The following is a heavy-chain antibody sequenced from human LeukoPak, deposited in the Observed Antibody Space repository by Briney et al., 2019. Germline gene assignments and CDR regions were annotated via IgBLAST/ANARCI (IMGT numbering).Heavy chain of an antibody. V-gene: IGHV1-3*01. D-gene: IGHD6-13*01. CDR2: INAGNGNT. CDR3: ARYSSSWSTKGWYDP. CDR1: GYTFTSYA. Sequence: GASVEVSCKASGYTFTSYAMHWVRQAPGQRLEWMGWINAGNGNTKYSQKFQGRVTITRDTSASTAYMELSSLRSEDTAVCYCARYSSSWSTKGWYDPWGQGTLVTVTS. J-gene: IGHJ5*02.